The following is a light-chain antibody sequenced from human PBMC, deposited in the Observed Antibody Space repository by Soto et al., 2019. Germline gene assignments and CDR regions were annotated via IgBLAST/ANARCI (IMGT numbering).Light chain of an antibody. CDR2: DAS. CDR1: QSVSSY. V-gene: IGKV3-11*01. Sequence: EIVLTQSPATLALSPGERATVSCRASQSVSSYLAWYQQKPGQAPRLLIYDASTRATGIPPRFSGSGSGTDFTLPISSIAPGDFSVYYCQQRSYWPPITFGQGTRLEI. CDR3: QQRSYWPPIT. J-gene: IGKJ5*01.